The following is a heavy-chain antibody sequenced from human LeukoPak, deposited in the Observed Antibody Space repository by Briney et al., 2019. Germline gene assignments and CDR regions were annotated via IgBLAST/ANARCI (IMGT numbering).Heavy chain of an antibody. D-gene: IGHD2-2*01. CDR2: MNPNSGNT. V-gene: IGHV1-8*01. CDR3: AGPSPSHDAFDV. Sequence: ASVKVSCKASGYTFTSYDINWVRQATGQGLEWMGWMNPNSGNTDYAQKFQGRVTMTRDTSISTAYMELSRLRSDDTAVYYCAGPSPSHDAFDVWGQGTMVTVSS. CDR1: GYTFTSYD. J-gene: IGHJ3*01.